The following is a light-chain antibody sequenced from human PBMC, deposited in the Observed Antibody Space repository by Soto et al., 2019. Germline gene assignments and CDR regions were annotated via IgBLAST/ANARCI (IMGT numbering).Light chain of an antibody. V-gene: IGLV1-40*01. J-gene: IGLJ3*02. CDR1: SSNIGAGYD. CDR2: GNS. Sequence: QAVVTQPPSFSGAPGQRVTISCTGSSSNIGAGYDVHWYQQLPGTAPKLLMYGNSNRPSGVPDRFSGSKSGTSASLAITGLQAEDGADYYCQSYDSSLSGWVFGGGTKLTVL. CDR3: QSYDSSLSGWV.